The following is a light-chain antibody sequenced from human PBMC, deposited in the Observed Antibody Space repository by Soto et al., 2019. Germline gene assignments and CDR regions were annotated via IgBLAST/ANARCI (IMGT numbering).Light chain of an antibody. Sequence: SYELTQPPSVSVAPEQTASMACGGDSIGSKSVNWYQQRPGQAPVVVVYDDTDRPTGIPERFSGSNSGNTATLTITRVEAGDEADYYCQVWDGRSFQGVFGPGTKVTVL. J-gene: IGLJ1*01. CDR1: SIGSKS. V-gene: IGLV3-21*02. CDR2: DDT. CDR3: QVWDGRSFQGV.